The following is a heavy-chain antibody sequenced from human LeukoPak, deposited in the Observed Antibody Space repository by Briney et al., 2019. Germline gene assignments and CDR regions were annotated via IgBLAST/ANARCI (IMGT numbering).Heavy chain of an antibody. CDR3: TTGVTIFGDREGYFDY. V-gene: IGHV3-15*07. CDR2: IKSKTDGGTT. J-gene: IGHJ4*02. CDR1: GFTFSSYS. Sequence: GGSLRLSCAASGFTFSSYSMNWVRQAPGKGLEWVGRIKSKTDGGTTDYAAPVKGRFTISRDDSKNTLYLQMNSLKTEDTAVYYCTTGVTIFGDREGYFDYWGQGTLVTVSS. D-gene: IGHD3-3*01.